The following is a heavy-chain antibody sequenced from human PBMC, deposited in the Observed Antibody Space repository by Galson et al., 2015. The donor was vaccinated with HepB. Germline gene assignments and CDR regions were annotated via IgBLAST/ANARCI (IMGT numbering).Heavy chain of an antibody. CDR2: ISSSSSYT. Sequence: DYYMSWIRQAPGKGLEWVSYISSSSSYTNYADSVKGRFTISRDNAKNSLYLQMNSLRAEDTAVYYCARDLVAVAGTGNYFDYWGQGTLVTVSS. CDR1: DYY. V-gene: IGHV3-11*06. CDR3: ARDLVAVAGTGNYFDY. D-gene: IGHD6-19*01. J-gene: IGHJ4*02.